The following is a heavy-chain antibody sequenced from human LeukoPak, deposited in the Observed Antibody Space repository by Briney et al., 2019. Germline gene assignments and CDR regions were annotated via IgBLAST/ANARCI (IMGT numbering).Heavy chain of an antibody. J-gene: IGHJ4*02. CDR2: INSDGSST. CDR1: GFTFSSYA. D-gene: IGHD6-13*01. CDR3: AREWRGSSSWYARY. V-gene: IGHV3-74*01. Sequence: GGSLRLSCAASGFTFSSYAMSWVRQAPGKGLVWVSRINSDGSSTSYADSVKGRFTISRDNAKNTLYLQMNSLRAEDTAVYYCAREWRGSSSWYARYWGQGTLVTVSS.